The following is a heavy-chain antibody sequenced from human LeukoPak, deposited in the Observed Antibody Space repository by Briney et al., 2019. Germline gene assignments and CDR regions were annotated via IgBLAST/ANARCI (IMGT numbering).Heavy chain of an antibody. J-gene: IGHJ4*02. D-gene: IGHD3-9*01. CDR3: ARDTSSYSVLRYFDLPYYFDY. Sequence: GGSLRLSCAASGFTFSSYWMSWVRQAPGKGLEWVANIKQDGSEKYYVDSVKGRFTISRDNAKNSLYLQMNSLRAEDTAVYYCARDTSSYSVLRYFDLPYYFDYWGQGTLVTVSS. CDR2: IKQDGSEK. CDR1: GFTFSSYW. V-gene: IGHV3-7*01.